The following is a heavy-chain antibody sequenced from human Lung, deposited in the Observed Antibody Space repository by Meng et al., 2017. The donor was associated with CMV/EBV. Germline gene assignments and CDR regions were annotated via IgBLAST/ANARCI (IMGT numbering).Heavy chain of an antibody. CDR3: CRPTAVASSPTDY. V-gene: IGHV3-73*01. J-gene: IGHJ4*02. CDR1: GFTFSDSA. CDR2: IRSKASNYAT. Sequence: GGSLRLSCAASGFTFSDSAMYWVRQASGKGLEWVGRIRSKASNYATTYAASVEGRFTISRDDSKNMVYLEMNSLKIEDTALYYCCRPTAVASSPTDYWGQGTLVTVSS. D-gene: IGHD6-19*01.